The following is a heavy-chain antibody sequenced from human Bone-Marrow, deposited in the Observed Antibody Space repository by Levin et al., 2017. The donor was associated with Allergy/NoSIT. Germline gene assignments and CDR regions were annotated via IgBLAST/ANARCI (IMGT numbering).Heavy chain of an antibody. CDR3: ARDHPPRYCSGGSCYGGGYYYYGMDV. CDR2: IYYSGST. Sequence: SQTLSLTCTVSGGSISSYYWSWIRQPPGKGLEWIGYIYYSGSTNYNPSLKSRVTISVDTSKNQFSLKLSSVTAADTAVYYCARDHPPRYCSGGSCYGGGYYYYGMDVWGQGTTVTVSS. J-gene: IGHJ6*02. CDR1: GGSISSYY. V-gene: IGHV4-59*01. D-gene: IGHD2-15*01.